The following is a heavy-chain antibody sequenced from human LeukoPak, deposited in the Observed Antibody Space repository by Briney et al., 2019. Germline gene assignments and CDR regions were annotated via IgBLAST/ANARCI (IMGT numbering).Heavy chain of an antibody. V-gene: IGHV3-33*01. Sequence: GGSLRLSCAASGFTFSGYGMHWVRQAPGKGLEWVAVIWYDGSNKYYADSVKGRFTISRDNSKNRLYLQMNSLRAEDTAVYYCARDPTSATPQYFDYWGQGTLVTVSS. CDR2: IWYDGSNK. J-gene: IGHJ4*02. CDR3: ARDPTSATPQYFDY. CDR1: GFTFSGYG.